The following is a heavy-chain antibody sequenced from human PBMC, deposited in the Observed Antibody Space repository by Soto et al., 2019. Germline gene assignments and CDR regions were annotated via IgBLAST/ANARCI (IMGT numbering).Heavy chain of an antibody. V-gene: IGHV3-48*03. Sequence: GGSLRLSCAASGFSFSSHEMNWGRQAPGKGLEWVSYIRSSGGTIYYADSVKGRFTISRDNAKNSLYLQMNSLRAEDTAVYYCARARGSVLFYFDYWGQGTLVTVSS. CDR2: IRSSGGTI. J-gene: IGHJ4*02. CDR1: GFSFSSHE. CDR3: ARARGSVLFYFDY. D-gene: IGHD3-10*01.